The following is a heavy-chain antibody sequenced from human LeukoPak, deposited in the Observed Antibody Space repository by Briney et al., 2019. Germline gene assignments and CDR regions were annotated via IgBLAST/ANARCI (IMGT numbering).Heavy chain of an antibody. CDR3: ARAGIAVAVHFDY. J-gene: IGHJ4*02. Sequence: GGSLRLSCAASGFTFSSYWMSWVRQAPGKGLEWVANIKQDGSEKYYVDSVRGRFTISRDNAKNSLYLQMNSLRAEDTAVYYCARAGIAVAVHFDYWGQGTLVTVSS. V-gene: IGHV3-7*01. CDR2: IKQDGSEK. D-gene: IGHD6-19*01. CDR1: GFTFSSYW.